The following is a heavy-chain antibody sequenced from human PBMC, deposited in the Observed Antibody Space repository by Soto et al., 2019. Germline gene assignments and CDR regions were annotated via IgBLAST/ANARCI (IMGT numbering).Heavy chain of an antibody. CDR1: GGSISSSNW. Sequence: QVQLQESGPGLVKPSGTLSLTCAVSGGSISSSNWWSWVRQPPGKGREWLGEIYHSGSTNYNPSPQTRGTTAGDKARNRLSRERGPVTAADTAVHYCARAGRANCSGGSCCSGRHRMDVWVQGTTVTGSS. D-gene: IGHD2-15*01. CDR2: IYHSGST. V-gene: IGHV4-4*02. J-gene: IGHJ6*02. CDR3: ARAGRANCSGGSCCSGRHRMDV.